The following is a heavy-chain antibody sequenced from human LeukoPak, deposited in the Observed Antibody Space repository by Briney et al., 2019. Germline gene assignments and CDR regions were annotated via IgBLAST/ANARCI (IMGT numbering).Heavy chain of an antibody. CDR1: GFTFSIYA. CDR2: ISGSGGST. J-gene: IGHJ4*02. V-gene: IGHV3-23*01. Sequence: GGSLRLSCAASGFTFSIYAMSWVRQAPGKGLEWVSAISGSGGSTYYADSVKGRFTISRDNSKNTLYLQMNSLRAEDTAVYYCAKDQGYSGYHFDYWGQGTLVTVSS. CDR3: AKDQGYSGYHFDY. D-gene: IGHD5-12*01.